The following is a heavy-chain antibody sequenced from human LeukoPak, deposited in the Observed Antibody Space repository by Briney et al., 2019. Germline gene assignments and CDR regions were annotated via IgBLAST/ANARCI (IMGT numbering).Heavy chain of an antibody. Sequence: ASVKVSCKASGYIFTNYFMHWVRQAPGQGLEWMGLINPSGSRTNYAQKFQGRVTMTRDTSNSTVYLDLSSLRSDDTAVYYCARGGHLRYADTVDYWGHGSLVTVSS. CDR1: GYIFTNYF. J-gene: IGHJ4*01. CDR3: ARGGHLRYADTVDY. D-gene: IGHD2-8*01. CDR2: INPSGSRT. V-gene: IGHV1-46*01.